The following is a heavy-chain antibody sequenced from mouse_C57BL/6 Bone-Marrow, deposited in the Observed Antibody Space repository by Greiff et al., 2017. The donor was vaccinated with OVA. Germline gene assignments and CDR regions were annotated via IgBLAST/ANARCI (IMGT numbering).Heavy chain of an antibody. J-gene: IGHJ1*03. CDR3: ARQGYYDGSSCYWYFDV. CDR2: ISGAGGNT. V-gene: IGHV5-9*01. Sequence: EVKLVESGGGLVKPGASLKLSCAASGFTFSSYTMSWVRQTPEKRLEWVATISGAGGNTYYPHSVKGRFTFSRDNATNTLYLQMSSLRSEDTALYYCARQGYYDGSSCYWYFDVWGTGTTVTVSS. CDR1: GFTFSSYT. D-gene: IGHD1-1*01.